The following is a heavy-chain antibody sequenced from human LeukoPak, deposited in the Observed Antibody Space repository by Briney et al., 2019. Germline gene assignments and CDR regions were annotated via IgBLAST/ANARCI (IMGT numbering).Heavy chain of an antibody. CDR3: AKALRSAAIRQVFDY. J-gene: IGHJ4*02. Sequence: GGSLSFSGQAPDSTLSGIARSGFRQAPGKGLEWSPAISGSGGSTYYADSVKGRFTISRDNSKNTLYLRMNSLRAEDTAVYYCAKALRSAAIRQVFDYWGQGTLVTVSS. CDR1: DSTLSGIA. CDR2: ISGSGGST. D-gene: IGHD6-13*01. V-gene: IGHV3-23*01.